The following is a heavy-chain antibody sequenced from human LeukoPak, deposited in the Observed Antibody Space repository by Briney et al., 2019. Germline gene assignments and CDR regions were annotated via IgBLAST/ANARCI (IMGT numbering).Heavy chain of an antibody. V-gene: IGHV3-11*04. CDR3: ARSADSSGYFREITLYYFDY. Sequence: PGGSLRLSCAASGFTFSDFYMTWICQAPGKGLEWVSYISNSGSTIYYADSVKGRFTISRDNAKNSLYLQMNSLRAEDTAVYYCARSADSSGYFREITLYYFDYWGQGTLVTVSS. D-gene: IGHD3-22*01. CDR2: ISNSGSTI. CDR1: GFTFSDFY. J-gene: IGHJ4*02.